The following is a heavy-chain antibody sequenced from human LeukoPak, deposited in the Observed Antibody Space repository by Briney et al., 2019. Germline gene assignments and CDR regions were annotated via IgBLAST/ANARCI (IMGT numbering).Heavy chain of an antibody. CDR2: IYSGDST. CDR1: GFTVSSNY. J-gene: IGHJ6*02. D-gene: IGHD4-11*01. CDR3: ASDLYSNYYYYYGMDV. Sequence: GGSLRLSCAASGFTVSSNYMSWVRQAPGKGLECVSVIYSGDSTNYADSVKGRFTISRDNSKNTLYLQMNSLRAEDTAVYYCASDLYSNYYYYYGMDVWGQGTTVTVSS. V-gene: IGHV3-53*01.